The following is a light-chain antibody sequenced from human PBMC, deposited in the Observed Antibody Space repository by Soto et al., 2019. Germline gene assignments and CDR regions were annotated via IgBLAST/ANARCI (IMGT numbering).Light chain of an antibody. CDR1: QSVSNNY. J-gene: IGKJ1*01. Sequence: EIVFTQSPGTLSLSPGERATLSCRASQSVSNNYFAWYQQKPGRALXPLIDGASTTATGIPDRFSGSGSGTDFTLTISRLAPEDVAVYYCQQYEAVVTFGQGTKVDIK. V-gene: IGKV3-20*01. CDR2: GAS. CDR3: QQYEAVVT.